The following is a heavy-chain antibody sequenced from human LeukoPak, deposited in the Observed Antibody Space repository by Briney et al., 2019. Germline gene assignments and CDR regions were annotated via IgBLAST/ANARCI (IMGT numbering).Heavy chain of an antibody. CDR2: IIPIFGTA. CDR3: AKDPGLTTSYYYMDV. Sequence: ASVKVSCKASGGTFSSYAISWVRQAPGQGLEWMGGIIPIFGTANYAQKFQGRVTITADESTSTAYMELSSLRSEDTAVYYCAKDPGLTTSYYYMDVWGKGTTVTISS. CDR1: GGTFSSYA. D-gene: IGHD4-17*01. J-gene: IGHJ6*03. V-gene: IGHV1-69*13.